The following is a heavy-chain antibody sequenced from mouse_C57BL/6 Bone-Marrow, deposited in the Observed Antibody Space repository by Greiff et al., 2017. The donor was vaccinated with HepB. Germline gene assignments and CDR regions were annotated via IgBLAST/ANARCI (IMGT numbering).Heavy chain of an antibody. J-gene: IGHJ2*01. CDR2: IDPRRGNT. CDR3: ASKRAYYGEFDC. Sequence: QVQLQQSGAELARPGASVKLSCKASGYTFTSYGTSWVKQRTGQGLEWIGEIDPRRGNTYYNEKFKGKATLTADKSSSTAYMELRSLTSEVSAVYFCASKRAYYGEFDCWGQGTTHTVSS. V-gene: IGHV1-81*01. CDR1: GYTFTSYG. D-gene: IGHD2-10*01.